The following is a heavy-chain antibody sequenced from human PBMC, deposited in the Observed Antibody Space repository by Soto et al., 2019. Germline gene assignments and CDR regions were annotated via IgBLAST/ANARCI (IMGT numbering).Heavy chain of an antibody. Sequence: QVQLVQSGAEVKKPGSSVKVSCKASGGTFGIYAITWVRQAPGQGLEWMGGIIAFSDIVNYTQKLQGRVTITADESTNTAYMDLSSLRSEDTAVYYCARSLYSSSWYHSGNSYYYYGMDVWDQGTTVTVSS. CDR3: ARSLYSSSWYHSGNSYYYYGMDV. V-gene: IGHV1-69*12. J-gene: IGHJ6*02. D-gene: IGHD6-13*01. CDR1: GGTFGIYA. CDR2: IIAFSDIV.